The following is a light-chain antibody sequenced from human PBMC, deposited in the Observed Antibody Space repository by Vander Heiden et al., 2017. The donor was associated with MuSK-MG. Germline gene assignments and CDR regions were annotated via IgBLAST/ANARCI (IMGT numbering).Light chain of an antibody. CDR2: DGS. Sequence: ETVLTKSPATLSLSPGQGATLSCRASQNVDIYMAWYQQKPGQPPRLLIYDGSKRAAGIPVRFSGSGYGTDFTLTISSGEPEDFATYYCQQRRNWPPLTFGGGTKVQMK. CDR1: QNVDIY. CDR3: QQRRNWPPLT. J-gene: IGKJ4*01. V-gene: IGKV3-11*01.